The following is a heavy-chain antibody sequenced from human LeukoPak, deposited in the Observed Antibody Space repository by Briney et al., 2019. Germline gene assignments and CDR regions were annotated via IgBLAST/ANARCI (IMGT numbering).Heavy chain of an antibody. CDR2: ISSSSSTI. D-gene: IGHD6-6*01. V-gene: IGHV3-48*01. Sequence: GGSQRLSCAASGFTFSSYSMNWVRQAPGKGLEWVSYISSSSSTIYYADSVKGRFTISRDNAKNSLYLQMNSLRAEDTAVYYCARDWGIAARPVGYYYYYGMDVWGQGTTVTVSS. CDR3: ARDWGIAARPVGYYYYYGMDV. CDR1: GFTFSSYS. J-gene: IGHJ6*02.